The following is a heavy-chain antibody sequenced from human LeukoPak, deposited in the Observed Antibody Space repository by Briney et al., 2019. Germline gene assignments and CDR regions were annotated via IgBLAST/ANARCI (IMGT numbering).Heavy chain of an antibody. D-gene: IGHD3-10*01. Sequence: GGSLRLSCAASGFPFSISWMHWFRQVPGKGLMWVSRITTDETTTYADSVKGRFTISRDNSKNTLYLQMSSLSAEDTAVYYCARTTTPHYYGSGSYALGYWGQGTLVTVPS. CDR3: ARTTTPHYYGSGSYALGY. CDR1: GFPFSISW. J-gene: IGHJ4*02. CDR2: ITTDETT. V-gene: IGHV3-74*01.